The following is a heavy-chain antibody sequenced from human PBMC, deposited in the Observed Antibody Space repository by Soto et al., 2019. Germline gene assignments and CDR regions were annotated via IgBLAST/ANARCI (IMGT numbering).Heavy chain of an antibody. CDR2: IKSKTVGGTT. J-gene: IGHJ3*02. D-gene: IGHD1-26*01. Sequence: EAQLVESGGGLVKPGGSLRLSCVDSGFHFSDAWMSWVRQAPGKGLRWVGRIKSKTVGGTTNYAAPVKNIFTISGDDSENTVYLQTNSLKTEATAKYYCTKEGGHTWEAFEILGQGTVVTVSS. V-gene: IGHV3-15*01. CDR3: TKEGGHTWEAFEI. CDR1: GFHFSDAW.